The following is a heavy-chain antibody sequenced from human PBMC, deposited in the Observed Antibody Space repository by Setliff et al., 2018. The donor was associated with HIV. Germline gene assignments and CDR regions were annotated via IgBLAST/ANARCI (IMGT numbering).Heavy chain of an antibody. D-gene: IGHD2-21*02. CDR3: ARGGAFCGRDSCYYLDY. CDR2: VFYTGFA. J-gene: IGHJ4*02. Sequence: ASETLSLTCTVSGDSIRGYYWSWIRQPPGKGLEWMGYVFYTGFAAYNPSLKSQASISVDTSRNEFSLKLSSVTAADTAVYFCARGGAFCGRDSCYYLDYWGQGNPVTVSS. CDR1: GDSIRGYY. V-gene: IGHV4-59*12.